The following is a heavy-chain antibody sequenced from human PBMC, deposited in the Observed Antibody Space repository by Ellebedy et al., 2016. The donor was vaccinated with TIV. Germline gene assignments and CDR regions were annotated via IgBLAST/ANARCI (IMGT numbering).Heavy chain of an antibody. CDR1: GGSISSYYW. Sequence: TLSLTCTVSGGSISSYYWSWIRQPPGKALEWLARIDWDDDKYYSTSLKTRLTISKDTSKNQVVLTMTNMDPVDTATYYCARIGFPTVTTDWGQGTLVTVSS. CDR3: ARIGFPTVTTD. CDR2: IDWDDDK. V-gene: IGHV2-70*11. D-gene: IGHD4-17*01. J-gene: IGHJ4*02.